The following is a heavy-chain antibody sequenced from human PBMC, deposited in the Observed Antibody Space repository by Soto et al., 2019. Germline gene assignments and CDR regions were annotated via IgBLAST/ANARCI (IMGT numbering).Heavy chain of an antibody. Sequence: VQLLESGGGLVQPGGSLRLSCAASGFTFNNYAMNWVRQAPGQGLEWVSAIRSSGGFTYYAASLKGPFTISSDISKNTLYLHMNSLRAEDTALYYCAKDYFETKGPYFFDYWGQGTLVTVSS. D-gene: IGHD1-26*01. CDR3: AKDYFETKGPYFFDY. V-gene: IGHV3-23*01. J-gene: IGHJ4*02. CDR2: IRSSGGFT. CDR1: GFTFNNYA.